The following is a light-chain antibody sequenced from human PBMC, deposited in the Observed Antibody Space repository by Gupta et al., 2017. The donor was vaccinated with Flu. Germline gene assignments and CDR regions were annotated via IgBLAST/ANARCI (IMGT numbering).Light chain of an antibody. CDR1: QSVLYSSNNKNY. V-gene: IGKV4-1*01. Sequence: DIVMTQSPDSLAVSLGERATINCKSSQSVLYSSNNKNYLAWYQQKPGQPPKLLIYWASTRESGVPDRFSGRGSGTDFTLTSSSLQAEDVAVYYWQQDYSTHSFGPGTKVDIK. J-gene: IGKJ3*01. CDR2: WAS. CDR3: QQDYSTHS.